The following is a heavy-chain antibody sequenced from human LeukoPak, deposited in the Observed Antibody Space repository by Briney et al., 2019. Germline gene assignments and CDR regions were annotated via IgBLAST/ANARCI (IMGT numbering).Heavy chain of an antibody. Sequence: GGSLRLSCAASGFTFSSYGMHWVRQAPGKGLEWVAFIRYDGSNKYYADSVKGRFTISRDNSKNTLYLQMNSLRAEDTAVYYCAKDGYSYGYLGISAFDIWDQGTMVTVSS. D-gene: IGHD5-18*01. J-gene: IGHJ3*02. CDR1: GFTFSSYG. CDR3: AKDGYSYGYLGISAFDI. CDR2: IRYDGSNK. V-gene: IGHV3-30*02.